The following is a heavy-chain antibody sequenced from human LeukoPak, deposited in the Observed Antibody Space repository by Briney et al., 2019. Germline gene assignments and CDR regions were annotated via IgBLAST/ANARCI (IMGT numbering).Heavy chain of an antibody. CDR2: IYYSGST. V-gene: IGHV4-39*07. CDR3: ARSEPQRFLGTYYYYYMDV. D-gene: IGHD3-3*01. Sequence: PLETLSLTCTVSGGSISSSSYYWGWIRQPPGRGLEWIGSIYYSGSTYYNPSLKSRVTISVDTSKNQFSLRLSSVTAADTAVYYCARSEPQRFLGTYYYYYMDVWGKGTTVTVSS. CDR1: GGSISSSSYY. J-gene: IGHJ6*03.